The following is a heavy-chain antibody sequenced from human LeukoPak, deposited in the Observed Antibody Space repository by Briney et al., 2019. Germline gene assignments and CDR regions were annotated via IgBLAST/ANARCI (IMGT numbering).Heavy chain of an antibody. V-gene: IGHV4-59*08. D-gene: IGHD3-10*01. CDR1: GGPFGSYC. Sequence: SETLSLTCTVSGGPFGSYCWTWIWQPPRKGLELLAYICYTGNSDSNPSLKSRVTISVNTPKSQFSLMLSPVTAAGTAVYYCARQYLRGVLDPWGQGTLVSVTS. CDR2: ICYTGNS. J-gene: IGHJ5*02. CDR3: ARQYLRGVLDP.